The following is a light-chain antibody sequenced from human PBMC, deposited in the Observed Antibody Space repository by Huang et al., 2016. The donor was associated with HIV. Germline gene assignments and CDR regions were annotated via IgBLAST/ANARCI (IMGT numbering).Light chain of an antibody. V-gene: IGKV3-15*01. CDR1: QSVGSH. CDR2: GAS. J-gene: IGKJ1*01. CDR3: QQYNNWPGT. Sequence: EIVMTQSPATLSVSPGERATLSCRASQSVGSHLAWYQQKPGQAPRLLIYGASTRATGIPARFSGSGSGTEFTLIISSLQSEDFAVYYCQQYNNWPGTFGQGTKVEIK.